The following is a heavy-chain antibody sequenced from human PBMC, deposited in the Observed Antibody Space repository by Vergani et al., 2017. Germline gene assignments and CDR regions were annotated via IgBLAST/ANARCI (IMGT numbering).Heavy chain of an antibody. D-gene: IGHD4-17*01. J-gene: IGHJ3*02. CDR1: GFTVSSNY. Sequence: EVQLVESGGGLVQPGGSLRLSCAASGFTVSSNYMSWVRQAPGKGLEWVSVIYSGGSTYYADSVKGRFTISRDNSKNTLYLQMNSLRDEDTAVYYCVAVTTRGAFDIWGQGTMVTVSS. CDR3: VAVTTRGAFDI. CDR2: IYSGGST. V-gene: IGHV3-66*01.